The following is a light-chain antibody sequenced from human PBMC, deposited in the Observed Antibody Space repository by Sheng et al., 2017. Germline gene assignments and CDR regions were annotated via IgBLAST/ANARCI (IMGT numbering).Light chain of an antibody. Sequence: EIVMTQSPATLSVSPGERATLSCRASQSVSSNLAWYQHKPGQAPRLLIYGASTRATGFPARFSGGGSGTAFTLTITSLQSEDFAVYYCQQYNDWPLTFGPGTKVDIK. CDR2: GAS. CDR1: QSVSSN. V-gene: IGKV3-15*01. J-gene: IGKJ3*01. CDR3: QQYNDWPLT.